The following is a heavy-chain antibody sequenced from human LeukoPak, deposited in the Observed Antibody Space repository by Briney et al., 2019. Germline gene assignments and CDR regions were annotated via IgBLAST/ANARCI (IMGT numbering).Heavy chain of an antibody. CDR3: ARLIVGAIDY. CDR2: IKEDGSEK. V-gene: IGHV3-7*01. CDR1: GFTFSSYG. D-gene: IGHD1-26*01. J-gene: IGHJ4*02. Sequence: GGSLRLSCAASGFTFSSYGMHWVRQAPGKGLEWVANIKEDGSEKYYVDAVKGRFTISRDNAKNSLYLQMNSLRAEDTAVYYCARLIVGAIDYWGQGTLVTVSS.